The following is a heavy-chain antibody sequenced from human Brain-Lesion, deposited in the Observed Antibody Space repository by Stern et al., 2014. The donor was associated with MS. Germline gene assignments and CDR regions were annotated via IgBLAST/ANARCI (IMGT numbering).Heavy chain of an antibody. V-gene: IGHV4-61*02. Sequence: VQLVQSGPGLVKPSQTLSLSCTVSGGSISSGGYYWSWIRQPAGKGLEWIGRIFNSGSTSYNPSLKRRVTISIDTSKTQFSLRLNSMTAADTAVYYCARGRVVPGFQYYATDVWGQGTTVIVSS. CDR1: GGSISSGGYY. CDR3: ARGRVVPGFQYYATDV. D-gene: IGHD2-2*01. CDR2: IFNSGST. J-gene: IGHJ6*02.